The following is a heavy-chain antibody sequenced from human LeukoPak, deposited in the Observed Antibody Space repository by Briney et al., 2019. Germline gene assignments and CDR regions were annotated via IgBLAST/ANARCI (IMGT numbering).Heavy chain of an antibody. CDR1: GGTFSSYA. Sequence: SVKVSCKASGGTFSSYAISWVRQAPGQGLEWVGGIIPIFGTANYAQKFQGRVTITADESTSTAYMELSSLRSEDTAVYYCARAPSEWLRVDNWFDPWGQGTLVTVSS. CDR2: IIPIFGTA. D-gene: IGHD5-12*01. J-gene: IGHJ5*02. V-gene: IGHV1-69*13. CDR3: ARAPSEWLRVDNWFDP.